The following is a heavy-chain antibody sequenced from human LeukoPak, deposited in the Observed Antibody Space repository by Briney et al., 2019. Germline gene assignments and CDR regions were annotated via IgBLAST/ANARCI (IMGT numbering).Heavy chain of an antibody. Sequence: PGGSLRLSCAASGFTFSSYAMSWVRQAPGKGLEWVSAISGSGGSTYYADSVKGRFTISRDNAKNSLYLEINSLRAEDTAVHYCARGAWEFDHWGQGTLVTVSS. J-gene: IGHJ4*02. D-gene: IGHD1-26*01. CDR3: ARGAWEFDH. V-gene: IGHV3-23*01. CDR1: GFTFSSYA. CDR2: ISGSGGST.